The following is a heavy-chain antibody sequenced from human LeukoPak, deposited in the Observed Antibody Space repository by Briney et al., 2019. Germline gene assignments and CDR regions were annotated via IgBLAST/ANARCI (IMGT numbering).Heavy chain of an antibody. V-gene: IGHV1-18*01. J-gene: IGHJ6*03. CDR2: ISAYNGNT. CDR1: GYTFTSYG. D-gene: IGHD1-26*01. CDR3: ARHGAGPHPYYYYYYMDV. Sequence: RASVKVSCKASGYTFTSYGITWVRQAPGQGLECVGWISAYNGNTNYAQKLQGRVTMTTDTSTSTAYMELRSLRSEDTAVYYCARHGAGPHPYYYYYYMDVWGKGTTVTVSS.